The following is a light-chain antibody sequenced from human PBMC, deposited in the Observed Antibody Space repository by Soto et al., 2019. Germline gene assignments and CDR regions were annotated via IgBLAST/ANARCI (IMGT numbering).Light chain of an antibody. Sequence: DIQMTQSPSSLSASVGERITITCQASQDISNYLNWYQQKPGKAPKLLIYDASNLETGVPSRFSGSGSGTDFTFTISSLQPEDIATYYCQQYDNLPLAFGPGTKVDIK. CDR3: QQYDNLPLA. CDR2: DAS. V-gene: IGKV1-33*01. J-gene: IGKJ3*01. CDR1: QDISNY.